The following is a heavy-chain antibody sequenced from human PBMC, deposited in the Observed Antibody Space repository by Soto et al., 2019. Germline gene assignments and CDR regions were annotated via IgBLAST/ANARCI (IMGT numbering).Heavy chain of an antibody. CDR2: TYFSANT. V-gene: IGHV4-30-4*01. Sequence: SETLSLTCTVSGASINSADYYWTWIRQSPGRGLEWIGHTYFSANTNYNPTLKSRVKMSLFTSKNQFSLTLTSVTAADSAMYFCARYPLPTSWKPSGGFDLWGQGTLVTVSS. CDR1: GASINSADYY. D-gene: IGHD1-1*01. CDR3: ARYPLPTSWKPSGGFDL. J-gene: IGHJ3*01.